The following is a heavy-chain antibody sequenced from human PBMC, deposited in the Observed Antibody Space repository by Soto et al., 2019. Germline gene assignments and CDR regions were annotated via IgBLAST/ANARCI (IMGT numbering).Heavy chain of an antibody. CDR3: TTASGYSYGDY. J-gene: IGHJ4*02. Sequence: GGSLRLSCAASGFTFSNAWMSWVRQAPGKGLEWVGNIKSKTDGGTTDYAAPVKGRFTISRDDSKNTLYLQMNSLKTEDTAVYYCTTASGYSYGDYWGQGTLVTVSS. CDR2: IKSKTDGGTT. V-gene: IGHV3-15*01. D-gene: IGHD5-18*01. CDR1: GFTFSNAW.